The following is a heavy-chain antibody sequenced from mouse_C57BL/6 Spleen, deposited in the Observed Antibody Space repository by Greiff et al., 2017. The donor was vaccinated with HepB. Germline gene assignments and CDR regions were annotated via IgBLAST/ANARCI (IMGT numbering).Heavy chain of an antibody. Sequence: VQLQQSGAELVRPGASVTLSCKASGYTFTDYEMHWVKQTPVHGLEWIGAIDPETGGTAYNQKFKGKAILTADKSSSTAYMELRSLTSEDSAVYYCTRRGSRGDYAMDYWGQGTSVTVSS. CDR2: IDPETGGT. D-gene: IGHD1-1*01. CDR1: GYTFTDYE. V-gene: IGHV1-15*01. CDR3: TRRGSRGDYAMDY. J-gene: IGHJ4*01.